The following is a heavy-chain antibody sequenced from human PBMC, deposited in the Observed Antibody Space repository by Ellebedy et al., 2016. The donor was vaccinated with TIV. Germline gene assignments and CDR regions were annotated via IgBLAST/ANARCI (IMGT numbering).Heavy chain of an antibody. CDR2: INHSGST. D-gene: IGHD6-13*01. CDR1: GGSLSGYY. V-gene: IGHV4-34*01. Sequence: SETLSLXXAVYGGSLSGYYWSWIRQPPGKGLEWIGEINHSGSTNYNPSLKSRVTISVDTSKNQFSLKLSPVTAADTAVYYCAEGIATSPYYYYGMDVWGQGTTVTVSS. J-gene: IGHJ6*02. CDR3: AEGIATSPYYYYGMDV.